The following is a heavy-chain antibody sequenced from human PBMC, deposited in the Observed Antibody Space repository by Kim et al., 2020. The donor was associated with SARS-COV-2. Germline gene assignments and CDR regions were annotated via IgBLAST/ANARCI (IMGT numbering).Heavy chain of an antibody. J-gene: IGHJ4*02. V-gene: IGHV3-11*06. CDR1: GFTFSDYY. D-gene: IGHD3-9*01. Sequence: GGSLRLSCAASGFTFSDYYMSWIRQAPGKGLEWVSYISSSSSYTNYADSVKGRFTISRDNAKNSLYLQMNSLRAEDTAVYYCARGRASYYDILTGYGVGLFFDYWGQGTLVTVSS. CDR3: ARGRASYYDILTGYGVGLFFDY. CDR2: ISSSSSYT.